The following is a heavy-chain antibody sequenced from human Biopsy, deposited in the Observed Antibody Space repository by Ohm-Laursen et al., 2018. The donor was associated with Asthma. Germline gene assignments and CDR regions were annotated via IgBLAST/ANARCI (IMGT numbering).Heavy chain of an antibody. J-gene: IGHJ6*02. CDR1: GGSMSSSSYY. V-gene: IGHV4-39*01. D-gene: IGHD6-19*01. CDR2: ISYTGSA. CDR3: VRQSGYRSGWPKLLFVYYGMDV. Sequence: SDTLSLTCTVSGGSMSSSSYYWGWIRQPPGKGLGWMGSISYTGSAYPNPSLKSRVTISVDTSKNHLSLRLTYVTAADTAQYYCVRQSGYRSGWPKLLFVYYGMDVWGPGTTVTVSS.